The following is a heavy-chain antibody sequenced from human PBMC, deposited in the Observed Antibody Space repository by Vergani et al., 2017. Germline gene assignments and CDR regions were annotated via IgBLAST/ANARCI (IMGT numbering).Heavy chain of an antibody. CDR3: AKSPHYDFWSGQDASDI. J-gene: IGHJ3*02. D-gene: IGHD3-3*01. Sequence: EVQLLESGGGLVQPGGSLRLSCAASGFTFSSYAMSWVRQAPGKGLEWVSAISGSGGSTYYADSVKGRFTISRDNSKNTLYLQMNSLRAEDTAVYYCAKSPHYDFWSGQDASDIWGQGTMVTVSS. V-gene: IGHV3-23*01. CDR1: GFTFSSYA. CDR2: ISGSGGST.